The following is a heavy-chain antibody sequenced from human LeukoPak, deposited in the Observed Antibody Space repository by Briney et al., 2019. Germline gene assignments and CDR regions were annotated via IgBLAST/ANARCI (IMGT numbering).Heavy chain of an antibody. CDR2: IYHSGST. V-gene: IGHV4-38-2*02. CDR1: GYSISSGYY. J-gene: IGHJ4*02. CDR3: ARYSSSSGGFDY. D-gene: IGHD6-6*01. Sequence: PSETLSLTCTVSGYSISSGYYWGWIRQPPGKGLEWIGSIYHSGSTYYNPSLKSRVTISVDTSKNQFSLKLSSVTAADTAVYYCARYSSSSGGFDYWGQGTLVTVSS.